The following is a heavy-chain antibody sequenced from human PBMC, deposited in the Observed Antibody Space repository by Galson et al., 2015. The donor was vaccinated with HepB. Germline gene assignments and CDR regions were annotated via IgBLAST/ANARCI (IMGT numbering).Heavy chain of an antibody. Sequence: QVQLQESGPGLVKPSETLSLTCTVSGGSVNSGGVYWTWIRQPPGKGLEWIGYIYYSGSTNYNPSLKSRVTISVDTSKNHFSLKLSSLTAADTAVYYCARLYSSSWQRGDYWGQGTLVTVSS. D-gene: IGHD6-13*01. CDR1: GGSVNSGGVY. V-gene: IGHV4-61*08. CDR3: ARLYSSSWQRGDY. J-gene: IGHJ4*02. CDR2: IYYSGST.